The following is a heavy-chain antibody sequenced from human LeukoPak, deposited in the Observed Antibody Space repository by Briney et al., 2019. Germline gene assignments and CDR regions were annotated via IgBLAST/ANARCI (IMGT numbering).Heavy chain of an antibody. CDR2: INSDGSST. Sequence: GESLRLSCAASGFTFSSYWMHWVRQAPGKGLVWVSRINSDGSSTSYADSVKGRFTISRDNAKNTLYLQMNSLRAEDTAVYYCARERRKSDAFDIWGQGTMVTVSS. CDR3: ARERRKSDAFDI. CDR1: GFTFSSYW. J-gene: IGHJ3*02. V-gene: IGHV3-74*01.